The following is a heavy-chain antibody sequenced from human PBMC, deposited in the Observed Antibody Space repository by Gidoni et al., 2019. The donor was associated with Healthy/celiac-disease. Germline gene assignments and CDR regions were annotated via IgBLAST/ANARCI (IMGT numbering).Heavy chain of an antibody. Sequence: QVQLQESGPGLVKPSETLSLTCTVSGGSISSYYWSWIRQPPGKGLEWIGYIYYSGSTNYNPSLKSRVTISVDTSKNQFSLKLSSVTAADTAVYYCARVPTVTTWYYYGMDVWGQGTTVTVSS. CDR1: GGSISSYY. D-gene: IGHD4-17*01. J-gene: IGHJ6*02. CDR2: IYYSGST. V-gene: IGHV4-59*01. CDR3: ARVPTVTTWYYYGMDV.